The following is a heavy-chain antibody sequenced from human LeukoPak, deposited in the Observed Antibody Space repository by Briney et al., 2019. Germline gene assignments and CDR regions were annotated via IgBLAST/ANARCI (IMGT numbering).Heavy chain of an antibody. CDR2: IYYSGST. CDR1: GVSISSYY. D-gene: IGHD3-22*01. J-gene: IGHJ6*02. Sequence: PSETLSLTCTVSGVSISSYYWSWIRQPPGKGLEWIGYIYYSGSTNYNPSLKSRVTISVDTSKNQFSLKLSSVTAADTAVYYCARDRIYYDSSGYPSDYYYYYGMDVWGQGTTVTVSS. CDR3: ARDRIYYDSSGYPSDYYYYYGMDV. V-gene: IGHV4-59*01.